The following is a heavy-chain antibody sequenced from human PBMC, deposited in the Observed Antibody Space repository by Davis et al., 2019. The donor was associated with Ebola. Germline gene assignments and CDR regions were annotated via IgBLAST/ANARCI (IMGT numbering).Heavy chain of an antibody. J-gene: IGHJ2*01. CDR1: GFVFSSYV. CDR2: LGLSADT. Sequence: GGSLRLSCAASGFVFSSYVMSWVRRAPGKGLEWVSTLGLSADTYYADSVKGRFTISRDNSKNTLYLQMNSLKTEDTAVYYCAKGTYGGDSRDWYFDLWGRGTLVTVSS. V-gene: IGHV3-23*01. D-gene: IGHD4-23*01. CDR3: AKGTYGGDSRDWYFDL.